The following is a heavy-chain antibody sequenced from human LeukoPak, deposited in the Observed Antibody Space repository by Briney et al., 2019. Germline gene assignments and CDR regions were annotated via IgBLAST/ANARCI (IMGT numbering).Heavy chain of an antibody. CDR2: IKQDGSEK. D-gene: IGHD2-15*01. CDR3: ARIVVVAAEVDY. V-gene: IGHV3-7*01. Sequence: GGSLRLSCAASGFTFSSYWMSWVRQAPGKGLEWVANIKQDGSEKYYVDSVKGRFTISRDNAKISLYLQMNSLRAEDTAVYYCARIVVVAAEVDYWGQGTLVTVPS. CDR1: GFTFSSYW. J-gene: IGHJ4*02.